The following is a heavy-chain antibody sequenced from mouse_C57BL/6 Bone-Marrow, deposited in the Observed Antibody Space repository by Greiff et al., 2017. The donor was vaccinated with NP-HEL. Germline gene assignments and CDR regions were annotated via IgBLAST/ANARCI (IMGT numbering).Heavy chain of an antibody. CDR1: GYTFTDYY. D-gene: IGHD2-13*01. J-gene: IGHJ3*01. CDR3: ARCDYVTFAY. Sequence: VQLQQSGPVLVKPGASVKMSCKASGYTFTDYYMNWVKQSHGKSLEWIGVINPYNGGTSYNQKFKGKATLTVDKSSSTAYMELNSLTSEDSAVYYCARCDYVTFAYWGQGTLVTVSA. V-gene: IGHV1-19*01. CDR2: INPYNGGT.